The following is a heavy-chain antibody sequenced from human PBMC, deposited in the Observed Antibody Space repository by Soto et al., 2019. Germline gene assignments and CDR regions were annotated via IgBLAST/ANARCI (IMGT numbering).Heavy chain of an antibody. CDR2: INPNSGGT. D-gene: IGHD5-12*01. CDR3: AREIVATTPKVIYYYGMDV. J-gene: IGHJ6*02. V-gene: IGHV1-2*04. CDR1: GYTFTDYY. Sequence: GASVKVSCKASGYTFTDYYMHWVRQAPGQGLEWMGWINPNSGGTNYAQKFQDWVTMTRDTSISTAYMELSRLRSDDTAVYYCAREIVATTPKVIYYYGMDVWGQGTTVTVSS.